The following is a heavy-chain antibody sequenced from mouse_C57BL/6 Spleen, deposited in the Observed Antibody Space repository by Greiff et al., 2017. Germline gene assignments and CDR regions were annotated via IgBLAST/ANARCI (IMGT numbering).Heavy chain of an antibody. CDR1: GYAFSSYW. V-gene: IGHV1-80*01. Sequence: VKLMESGAELVKPGASVKISCKASGYAFSSYWMNWVKQRPGKGLEWIGQIYPGDGDTNYNGKFKGKATLTADKSSSTAYMQLSSLTSEDSAVYFCARRDYYGSSPLFDDWGQGTTLTVSS. D-gene: IGHD1-1*01. CDR3: ARRDYYGSSPLFDD. CDR2: IYPGDGDT. J-gene: IGHJ2*01.